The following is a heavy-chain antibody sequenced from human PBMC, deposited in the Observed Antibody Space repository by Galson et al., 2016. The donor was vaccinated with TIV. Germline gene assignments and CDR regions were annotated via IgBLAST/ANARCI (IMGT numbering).Heavy chain of an antibody. V-gene: IGHV1-69*13. CDR3: ARETCSGGTCYSRIGAFDI. CDR1: GGTFSFYA. J-gene: IGHJ3*02. CDR2: INPIFRTP. D-gene: IGHD2-15*01. Sequence: SVKVSCKASGGTFSFYAITWVRQAPGQGLEWMGGINPIFRTPNYAQKFQGRVTMTADDSTRTAYMELSSLGSEETVVYYWARETCSGGTCYSRIGAFDIWGQGTMVTVSS.